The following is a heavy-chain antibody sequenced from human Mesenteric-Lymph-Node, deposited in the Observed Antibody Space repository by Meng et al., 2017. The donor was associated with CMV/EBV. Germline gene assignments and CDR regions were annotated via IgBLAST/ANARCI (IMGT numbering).Heavy chain of an antibody. CDR2: IITVLGMA. CDR3: ARISYAGIYFDY. V-gene: IGHV1-69*04. D-gene: IGHD3-16*01. J-gene: IGHJ4*02. Sequence: CTASGSTFRSSAVSRVRQAPGQGLEWMGRIITVLGMATYSQNFQDRVTITVDKSTNTAYMEPTNLRIEDTAVYYCARISYAGIYFDYWGQGSLVTVSS. CDR1: GSTFRSSA.